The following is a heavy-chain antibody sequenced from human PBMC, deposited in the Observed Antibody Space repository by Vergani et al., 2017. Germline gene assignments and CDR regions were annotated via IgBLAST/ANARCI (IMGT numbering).Heavy chain of an antibody. Sequence: EVALVESGGGLVQSGGSLRLSCAASGFTFNEYWMHWARQVPGKGLVWVSGMNGDGDTISYADSVKGRFTISRDNAKNTLFLQMNSLRAEDTAVYYCARARKFRVGVVWENWFDPWGQGTLVTVSS. J-gene: IGHJ5*02. V-gene: IGHV3-74*01. CDR1: GFTFNEYW. D-gene: IGHD3-3*01. CDR2: MNGDGDTI. CDR3: ARARKFRVGVVWENWFDP.